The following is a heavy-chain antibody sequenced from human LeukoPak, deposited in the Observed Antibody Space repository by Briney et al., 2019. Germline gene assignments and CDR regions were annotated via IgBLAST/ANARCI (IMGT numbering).Heavy chain of an antibody. J-gene: IGHJ5*02. Sequence: GASVKVSCKASGYTFTSYDINWVRQATGQGLEWMGWMNPNSGNTGYAQKFQGRVTMTRNTSISTAYMELSSLRSEDTAVYYCARGRGYLGNNWFDPWGQGTLVTVSS. CDR2: MNPNSGNT. CDR3: ARGRGYLGNNWFDP. V-gene: IGHV1-8*01. D-gene: IGHD5-12*01. CDR1: GYTFTSYD.